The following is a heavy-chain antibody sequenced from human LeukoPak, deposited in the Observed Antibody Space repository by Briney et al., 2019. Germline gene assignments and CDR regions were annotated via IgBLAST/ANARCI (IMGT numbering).Heavy chain of an antibody. CDR1: GGTFSSYA. CDR2: IIPILGIA. J-gene: IGHJ4*02. D-gene: IGHD5-12*01. V-gene: IGHV1-69*04. Sequence: GASVKVSCKASGGTFSSYAISWVRQAPGQGLEWMGRIIPILGIANYAQKFQGRVTITADKSTSTAYMELSSLRSEDTAVYYCARSLPGSSGYDLMEGEADYWGQGTLVTVSS. CDR3: ARSLPGSSGYDLMEGEADY.